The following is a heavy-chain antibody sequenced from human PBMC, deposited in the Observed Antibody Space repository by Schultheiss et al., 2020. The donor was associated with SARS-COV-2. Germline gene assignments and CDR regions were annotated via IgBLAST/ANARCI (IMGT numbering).Heavy chain of an antibody. V-gene: IGHV1-8*01. J-gene: IGHJ4*02. Sequence: ASVQVSCKASGYTFTSYDINWVRQATGQGLEWMGWMNSNSGNTGYAQKFQGRVTMTRNTSISTAYMELSRLRSDDTAVYYCARASSGWYRLGDYWGQGTLVTVSS. CDR3: ARASSGWYRLGDY. CDR1: GYTFTSYD. CDR2: MNSNSGNT. D-gene: IGHD6-19*01.